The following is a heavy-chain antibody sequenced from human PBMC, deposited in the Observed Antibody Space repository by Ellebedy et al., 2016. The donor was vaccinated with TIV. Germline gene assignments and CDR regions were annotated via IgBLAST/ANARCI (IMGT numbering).Heavy chain of an antibody. D-gene: IGHD3-3*01. J-gene: IGHJ4*02. CDR2: IYYTGST. CDR1: LGSISSHY. CDR3: AGEFRYDFWRGPLDH. Sequence: SETLSLXXTVSLGSISSHYWTWIRQPPGKGLEWIGDIYYTGSTSYSPSLTGRVTISIDTPKNQFSLKVTSVTAAATAVYYCAGEFRYDFWRGPLDHWGKGTLVTVS. V-gene: IGHV4-59*11.